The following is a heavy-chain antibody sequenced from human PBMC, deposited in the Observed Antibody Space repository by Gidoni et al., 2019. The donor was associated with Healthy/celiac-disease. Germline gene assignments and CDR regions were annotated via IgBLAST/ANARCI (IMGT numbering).Heavy chain of an antibody. CDR1: GGSISSYY. CDR3: ARMGYYDSSGYYPPHYYYYGMDV. V-gene: IGHV4-4*07. D-gene: IGHD3-22*01. Sequence: QVQLQQSGPGLVTPSETLSPTCTVSGGSISSYYWSRIRQPAGKGLEWIGRSYTSGSTNDNPSLQSRVTMSVDTSKNQFSLKLSSVAAADTAVYYCARMGYYDSSGYYPPHYYYYGMDVWGQGTTVTVSS. CDR2: SYTSGST. J-gene: IGHJ6*02.